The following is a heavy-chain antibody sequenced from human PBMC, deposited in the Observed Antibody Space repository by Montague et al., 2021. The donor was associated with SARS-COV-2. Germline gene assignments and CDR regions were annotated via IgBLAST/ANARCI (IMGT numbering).Heavy chain of an antibody. J-gene: IGHJ4*02. CDR3: ARHALGYFDWLNEGYFDY. CDR1: GGYISSGSYY. CDR2: FYYSGST. Sequence: SETLSLTCTVSGGYISSGSYYWSLSRQPPGKGLGWGGYFYYSGSTNYNPSLRSRVTLEKDTAKNQFSLKLCSVTAADTAVYYWARHALGYFDWLNEGYFDYWGQGTLVTVSS. V-gene: IGHV4-61*01. D-gene: IGHD3-9*01.